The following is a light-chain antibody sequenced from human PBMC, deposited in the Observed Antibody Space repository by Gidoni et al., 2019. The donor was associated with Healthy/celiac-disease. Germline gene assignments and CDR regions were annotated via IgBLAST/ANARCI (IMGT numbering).Light chain of an antibody. CDR1: SSDVGGYNY. Sequence: QSALTQPRSVSGSPGQSVTISCTGTSSDVGGYNYVSWYQQHPGKAPKLMIYDVSKRPSGFPDRFSGSKSGNTASLTISGLQAEDEADYYCCSYAGSYTVVFG. J-gene: IGLJ2*01. CDR2: DVS. CDR3: CSYAGSYTVV. V-gene: IGLV2-11*01.